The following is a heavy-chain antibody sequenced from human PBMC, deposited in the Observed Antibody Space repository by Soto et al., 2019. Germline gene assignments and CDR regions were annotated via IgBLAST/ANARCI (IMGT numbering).Heavy chain of an antibody. Sequence: GGSLRLSCAASGFTFSSFGMNWVRQAPGKGLEWVSLISDSGGSTYHADSVKGRFTISRDNSKNTLYLQMNSLRAEDTAVYYCAKAATITTLYNFDFWGQGTLVTVSS. J-gene: IGHJ4*02. CDR2: ISDSGGST. V-gene: IGHV3-23*01. CDR3: AKAATITTLYNFDF. CDR1: GFTFSSFG. D-gene: IGHD4-4*01.